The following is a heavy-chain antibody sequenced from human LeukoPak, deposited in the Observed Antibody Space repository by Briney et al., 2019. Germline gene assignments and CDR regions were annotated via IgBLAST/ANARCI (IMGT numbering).Heavy chain of an antibody. Sequence: SVKVSCKASGGTFSSYAISWVRQAPGQGLEWMGRIIPIFGTANYAQKFQGRVTITTDESTSTASMELSSLRSEDTAVYYCAMTTYQLLGLDVWGKGTTVTVSS. CDR2: IIPIFGTA. V-gene: IGHV1-69*05. CDR1: GGTFSSYA. J-gene: IGHJ6*04. CDR3: AMTTYQLLGLDV. D-gene: IGHD2-2*01.